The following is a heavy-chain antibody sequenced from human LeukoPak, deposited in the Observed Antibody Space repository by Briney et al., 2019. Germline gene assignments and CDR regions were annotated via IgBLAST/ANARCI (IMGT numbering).Heavy chain of an antibody. CDR1: GGSISSYY. Sequence: SETLSLTCTVSGGSISSYYWSWIRQPPGKGLEWIGYIYYSGSTNYNPSLKSRVTISVDMSKNQFSLKLSSVTAADTAVYYCARDTLDYFDYWGQGTLVTVSS. V-gene: IGHV4-59*01. CDR3: ARDTLDYFDY. J-gene: IGHJ4*02. CDR2: IYYSGST.